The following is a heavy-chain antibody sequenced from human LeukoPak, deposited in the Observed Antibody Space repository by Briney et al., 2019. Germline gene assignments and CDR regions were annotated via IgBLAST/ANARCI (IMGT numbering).Heavy chain of an antibody. Sequence: ASVKVSCKASGYTFTGYYMHWVRQAPGQGLEWMGWINPNSGGTNYAQKFQGRVTMTRDTSISTAYMELSRLGSDDTAVYYCARTYYYDSSGHGFDYWGQGTLVTVSS. J-gene: IGHJ4*02. CDR3: ARTYYYDSSGHGFDY. D-gene: IGHD3-22*01. CDR1: GYTFTGYY. V-gene: IGHV1-2*02. CDR2: INPNSGGT.